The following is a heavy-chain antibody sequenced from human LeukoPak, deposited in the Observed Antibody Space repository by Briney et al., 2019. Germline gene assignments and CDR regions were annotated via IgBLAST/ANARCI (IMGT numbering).Heavy chain of an antibody. V-gene: IGHV3-15*01. Sequence: GGSLRLSCAASGFTFSNAWMSRVRQAPGKGLEWVGRIKSKTDGGTTDYAAPVKGRFTISRDDSKNTLYLQMNSLKTEDTAVYYCTTESSISNIVGATHFDYWGQGTLVTVSS. CDR3: TTESSISNIVGATHFDY. J-gene: IGHJ4*02. CDR1: GFTFSNAW. D-gene: IGHD1-26*01. CDR2: IKSKTDGGTT.